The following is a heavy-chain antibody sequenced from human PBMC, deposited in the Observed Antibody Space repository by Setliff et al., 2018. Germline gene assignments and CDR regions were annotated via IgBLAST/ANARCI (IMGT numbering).Heavy chain of an antibody. J-gene: IGHJ6*02. CDR2: ISDDGSGR. V-gene: IGHV3-30*18. CDR1: GYIFSHYA. CDR3: AKDGYCSGGSCSLAIYGMNV. D-gene: IGHD2-15*01. Sequence: GGSLRLFCTASGYIFSHYAMNRVRQAPGKGLEGVAGISDDGSGRNYGDSMRGRFTISRDNSRNTLYLEKNSLRADDTAVYYCAKDGYCSGGSCSLAIYGMNVWGQGTTVTVSS.